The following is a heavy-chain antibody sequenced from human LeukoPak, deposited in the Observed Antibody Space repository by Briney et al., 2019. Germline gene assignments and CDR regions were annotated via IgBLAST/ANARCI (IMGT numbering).Heavy chain of an antibody. CDR2: INPNSGGT. D-gene: IGHD7-27*01. V-gene: IGHV1-2*06. Sequence: VKVSCKASGYTFTGYYMRWVRQAPGQGLEWMGRINPNSGGTNYAQKFQGRVTMTRDTSISTAYMELSRLRSDDTAVYYCARASITGVNWFDPWGRGTLVTVSS. J-gene: IGHJ5*02. CDR1: GYTFTGYY. CDR3: ARASITGVNWFDP.